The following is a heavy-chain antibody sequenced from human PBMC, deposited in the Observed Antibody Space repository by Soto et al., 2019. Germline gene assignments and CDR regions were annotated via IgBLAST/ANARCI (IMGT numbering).Heavy chain of an antibody. CDR2: ISYDGSNK. CDR1: GVTVSSNY. D-gene: IGHD2-21*02. J-gene: IGHJ4*02. CDR3: AKDKVPVVVTAPFDY. V-gene: IGHV3-30*18. Sequence: GGSLRLSCAASGVTVSSNYMSWVRQAPGKGLEWVAVISYDGSNKYYADSVKGRFTVSRDKSKNTLYLQVNSLRAEDTAVYYCAKDKVPVVVTAPFDYWGQGTLVTVSS.